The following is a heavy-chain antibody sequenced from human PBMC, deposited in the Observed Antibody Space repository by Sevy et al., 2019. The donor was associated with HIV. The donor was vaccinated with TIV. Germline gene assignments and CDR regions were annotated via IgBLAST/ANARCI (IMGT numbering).Heavy chain of an antibody. CDR1: RFTFSSYA. D-gene: IGHD6-19*01. Sequence: GGSLRLSCAASRFTFSSYAIHWVRQAPGKGLEWVAFISYDGTDIYYADSVKGRFTISRDNSKNTRVLQMNSLRAEDTAVYYCARDGISSGWYRGYYFDYWGQGTLVTVSS. V-gene: IGHV3-30*04. CDR3: ARDGISSGWYRGYYFDY. CDR2: ISYDGTDI. J-gene: IGHJ4*02.